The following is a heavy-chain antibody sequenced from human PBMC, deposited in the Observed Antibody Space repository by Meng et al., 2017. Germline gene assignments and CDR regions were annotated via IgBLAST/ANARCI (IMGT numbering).Heavy chain of an antibody. CDR2: IIPIFGTA. J-gene: IGHJ4*02. CDR3: ARVGYCSSTGCHQIDY. Sequence: QGQLVQAGGEVKKPGSSVKVSCKASGGTFSSYAISWVRQAPGQGLEWMGGIIPIFGTANYAQKFQGRVTITTDESTSTAYMELSSLRSDDTAVYYCARVGYCSSTGCHQIDYWGQGTLVTVSS. D-gene: IGHD2-2*01. CDR1: GGTFSSYA. V-gene: IGHV1-69*05.